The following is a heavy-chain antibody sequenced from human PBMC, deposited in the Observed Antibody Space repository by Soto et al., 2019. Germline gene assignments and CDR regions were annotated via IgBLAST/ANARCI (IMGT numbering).Heavy chain of an antibody. V-gene: IGHV1-69*12. J-gene: IGHJ5*02. CDR2: IIPIFGTA. Sequence: QVQLVQSGAEVKKPGSSVKVSCKASGGTFSSYAISWVRQAPGQGLEWMGGIIPIFGTANYAQKFQGRVTINADESTSTAYMELSSLRSEDTAVYYCAREPSPIAYCGGDCYPWGQGTMVTVSS. D-gene: IGHD2-21*02. CDR3: AREPSPIAYCGGDCYP. CDR1: GGTFSSYA.